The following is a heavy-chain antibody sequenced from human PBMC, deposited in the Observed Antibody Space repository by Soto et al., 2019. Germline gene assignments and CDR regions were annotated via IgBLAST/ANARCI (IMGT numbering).Heavy chain of an antibody. D-gene: IGHD6-6*01. CDR3: AHRRPYSNSPEYFFDY. V-gene: IGHV2-5*02. J-gene: IGHJ4*02. CDR2: IYWDDDK. Sequence: QITLKESGPTLVKPTQTLTLTCTFSGFSLSTSGVDVGWIRQPPGKALEWLALIYWDDDKRYSPSLKSRLTISKDTSKNQGVLTMTHMDPLDTATYYCAHRRPYSNSPEYFFDYCGQGTLVTVSS. CDR1: GFSLSTSGVD.